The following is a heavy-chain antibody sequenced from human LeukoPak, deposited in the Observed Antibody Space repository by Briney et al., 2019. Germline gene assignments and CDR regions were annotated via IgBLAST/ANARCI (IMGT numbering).Heavy chain of an antibody. CDR2: INGDGTMP. CDR1: GFTFSSYS. CDR3: ARDGGNYSPQDY. J-gene: IGHJ4*02. V-gene: IGHV3-74*01. Sequence: GGSLRLSCAASGFTFSSYSMNWIRQPPGKGLVWVSCINGDGTMPTYADSVKGRFTISRDNTKNTLSLHMNSLRAGDTGVYYCARDGGNYSPQDYWGQGTLVTVSS. D-gene: IGHD4/OR15-4a*01.